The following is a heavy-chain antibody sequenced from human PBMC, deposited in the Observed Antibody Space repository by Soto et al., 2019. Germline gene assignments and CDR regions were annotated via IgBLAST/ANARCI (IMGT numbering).Heavy chain of an antibody. CDR3: ARLIGDSWLDS. CDR1: GFTFGASA. J-gene: IGHJ5*01. Sequence: PGGSLRLSCAASGFTFGASALQWVRQASGKGLEWLGRIGSRGESYATTYDVSVKGRFTINADTSNNQLSLQLNSVTPDDTAVYYCARLIGDSWLDSWGQGTLVTVSS. CDR2: IGSRGESYAT. V-gene: IGHV3-73*01.